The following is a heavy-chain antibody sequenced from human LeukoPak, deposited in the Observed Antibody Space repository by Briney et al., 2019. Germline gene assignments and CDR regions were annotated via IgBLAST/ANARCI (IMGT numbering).Heavy chain of an antibody. Sequence: GGSLRLSCAASGFTFSSYAMSWVRQAPGKGLEWVSAISGSGGSTYYADSVKGRFTISRDNSKNTLYLQMNSLRAEVTAVYYCAKDQRPIAGYFDWFLGYYYYYGMDVWGQGTTVTVCS. CDR1: GFTFSSYA. V-gene: IGHV3-23*01. CDR3: AKDQRPIAGYFDWFLGYYYYYGMDV. CDR2: ISGSGGST. D-gene: IGHD3-9*01. J-gene: IGHJ6*02.